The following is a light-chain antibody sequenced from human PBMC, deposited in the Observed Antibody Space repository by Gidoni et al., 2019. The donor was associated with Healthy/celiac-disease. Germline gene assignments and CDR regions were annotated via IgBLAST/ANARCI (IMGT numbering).Light chain of an antibody. J-gene: IGKJ2*01. Sequence: DIVITQSPDSLPLSLGERATINCKSSQSVLYSSNNKNYLAWYQQKPGQPPKLLIYWASTRESGVPDRFSGSGSGTDFTLTISSLQAEDVAVYYCQQYYSTLMYTFGQGTKLEIK. CDR2: WAS. CDR1: QSVLYSSNNKNY. CDR3: QQYYSTLMYT. V-gene: IGKV4-1*01.